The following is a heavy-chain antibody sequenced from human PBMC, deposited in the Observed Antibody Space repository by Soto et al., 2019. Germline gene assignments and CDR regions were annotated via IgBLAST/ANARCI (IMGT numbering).Heavy chain of an antibody. CDR2: ISSSSSYI. J-gene: IGHJ4*02. Sequence: EVQLVESGGGLVKPGGSLRLSCAASGFTFSSYSMNWVRQAPGKGLEWVSSISSSSSYIYYADSVKGRFTISRDNAKNLLYLQMNSLRAEDTAVYYCARDTLYYYDSSGLGYWGQGTLVTVSS. CDR3: ARDTLYYYDSSGLGY. CDR1: GFTFSSYS. D-gene: IGHD3-22*01. V-gene: IGHV3-21*01.